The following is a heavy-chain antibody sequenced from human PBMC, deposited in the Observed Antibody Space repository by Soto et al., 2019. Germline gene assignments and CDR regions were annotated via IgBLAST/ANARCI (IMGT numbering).Heavy chain of an antibody. CDR1: GFTFSSYA. D-gene: IGHD6-19*01. CDR2: ISGSGGST. Sequence: GGSLRLSCAASGFTFSSYAMSLVRQAPGKGLEWVSAISGSGGSTYYADSVKGRFTISRDNSKNTLYLQMNSLRAEDTAVYYCAKDPIAVAGTGDWFDPWGQGTLITVS. V-gene: IGHV3-23*01. J-gene: IGHJ5*02. CDR3: AKDPIAVAGTGDWFDP.